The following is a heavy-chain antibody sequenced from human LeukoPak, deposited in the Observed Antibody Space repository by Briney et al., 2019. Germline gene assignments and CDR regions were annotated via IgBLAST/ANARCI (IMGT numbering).Heavy chain of an antibody. CDR1: GYTFTSYY. J-gene: IGHJ5*02. V-gene: IGHV1-46*01. CDR3: ARGGGYCSSTSCYGVNWFDP. CDR2: INPSGGST. Sequence: ASVKVSCKASGYTFTSYYMHWARQAPGQGLEWMGIINPSGGSTSYAQKFQGRVTMTRDMSTSTVYMELSSLRSEDTAVYYCARGGGYCSSTSCYGVNWFDPWGQGTLVTVSS. D-gene: IGHD2-2*01.